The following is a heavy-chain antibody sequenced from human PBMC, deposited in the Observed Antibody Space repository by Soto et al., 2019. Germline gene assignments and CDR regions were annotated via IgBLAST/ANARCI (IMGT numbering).Heavy chain of an antibody. CDR2: MNPNSGDT. Sequence: QVQLVQSGAEVKKPGASVKVSCKASGYAFTSYDINWVRQATGQGLEWMGWMNPNSGDTGYVEKFQGRVTKTRDTSITRAYMELSSLRSEDTAVYYCGRSIGGGNVNFYYWGQGTLVTVS. CDR3: GRSIGGGNVNFYY. V-gene: IGHV1-8*01. D-gene: IGHD2-15*01. J-gene: IGHJ4*02. CDR1: GYAFTSYD.